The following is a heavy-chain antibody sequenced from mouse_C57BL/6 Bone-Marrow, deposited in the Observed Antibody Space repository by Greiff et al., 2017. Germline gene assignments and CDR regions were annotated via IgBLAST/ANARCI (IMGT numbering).Heavy chain of an antibody. CDR2: IHPNSGST. CDR3: AGCSPYAMDY. Sequence: QVQLQQPGAELVKPGASVKLSCKASGYTFTSYWLHWVKQRPGQGLEWIGMIHPNSGSTNYNEKFKSKATLTVDKSSSTAYMQLSSLTSEDSAVYYCAGCSPYAMDYWGQGTSVTVSS. D-gene: IGHD3-3*01. CDR1: GYTFTSYW. V-gene: IGHV1-64*01. J-gene: IGHJ4*01.